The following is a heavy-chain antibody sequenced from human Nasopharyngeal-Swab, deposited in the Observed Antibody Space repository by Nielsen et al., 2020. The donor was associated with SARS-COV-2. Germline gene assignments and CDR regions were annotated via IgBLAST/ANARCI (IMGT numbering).Heavy chain of an antibody. CDR3: ARGVVPAAMHGWFDP. D-gene: IGHD2-2*01. V-gene: IGHV1-69*13. Sequence: SVKVSCKASGGTFSSYAINWVRQAPGQGLEWMGGIIPIFGTANYAQKFQGRVTITADESTSTVYMELGSLRSEDMAVYYCARGVVPAAMHGWFDPWGQGTLVTVSS. CDR2: IIPIFGTA. CDR1: GGTFSSYA. J-gene: IGHJ5*02.